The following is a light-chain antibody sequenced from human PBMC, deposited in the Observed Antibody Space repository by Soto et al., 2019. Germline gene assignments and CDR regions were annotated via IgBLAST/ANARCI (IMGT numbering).Light chain of an antibody. CDR3: QQYNSYSET. CDR2: KAS. Sequence: DIQMTQSPSTLSGSVGDRVTITCRAGQSISSWLARYQQKPGKAPKLLIYKASSLESGVPSRFSGSGSGTEFTLTISSLQPDDFATYYCQQYNSYSETFGQGTKVDIK. CDR1: QSISSW. V-gene: IGKV1-5*03. J-gene: IGKJ1*01.